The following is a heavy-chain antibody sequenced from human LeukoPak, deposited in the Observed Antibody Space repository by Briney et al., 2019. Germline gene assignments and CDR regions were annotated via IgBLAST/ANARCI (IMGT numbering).Heavy chain of an antibody. Sequence: GGSLRLSCAASGFTVSSNYMSWVRQAPGKGLEWVSGLSGSGGSTDYADSVKGRFTVSRDNSKNTLFLQMNSLRAEDTAIYYCAKERDYGPADYWGQGTLVTVSS. CDR1: GFTVSSNY. J-gene: IGHJ4*02. CDR2: LSGSGGST. V-gene: IGHV3-23*01. D-gene: IGHD4/OR15-4a*01. CDR3: AKERDYGPADY.